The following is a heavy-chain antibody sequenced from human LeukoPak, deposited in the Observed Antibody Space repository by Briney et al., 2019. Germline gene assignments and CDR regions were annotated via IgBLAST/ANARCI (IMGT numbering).Heavy chain of an antibody. CDR2: IKEDGSEK. V-gene: IGHV3-7*01. Sequence: GGSLRLSCVTSGFTLSNYRMSWVRQAPGKGLEWVANIKEDGSEKFYVDSVKGRFTISRDKAKNSLYLQMNSLRAEDTAVFYCARGGTLSYWGQGTLVTVSS. D-gene: IGHD3-16*01. J-gene: IGHJ4*02. CDR1: GFTLSNYR. CDR3: ARGGTLSY.